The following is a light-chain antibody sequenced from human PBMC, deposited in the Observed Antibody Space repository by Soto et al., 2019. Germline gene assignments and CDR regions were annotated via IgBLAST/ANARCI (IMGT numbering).Light chain of an antibody. J-gene: IGLJ3*02. Sequence: QSVLTQPPSASGTPGQRVTISCSGSSSNIGSNYVYWYQQLPGTAPKLLIFKNNARPSGVPDRFSGSNSGSSASLAISGLRSEDEADYFCAAWDDSLSAWVFGGGTKLTVL. CDR3: AAWDDSLSAWV. CDR2: KNN. CDR1: SSNIGSNY. V-gene: IGLV1-47*01.